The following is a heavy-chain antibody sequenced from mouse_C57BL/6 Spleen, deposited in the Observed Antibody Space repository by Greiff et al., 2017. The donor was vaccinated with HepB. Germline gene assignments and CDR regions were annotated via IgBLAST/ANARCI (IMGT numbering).Heavy chain of an antibody. Sequence: VQLQQSGAELVRPGASVKLSCTASGFNIKDDYMHWVKQRPEQGLEWIGWIDPENGDTEYASKFQGKATITADTSSNTAYLQLSSLTSEDTAVYYCTRWLPPFAYWGQGTLVTVSA. D-gene: IGHD2-3*01. CDR1: GFNIKDDY. CDR3: TRWLPPFAY. V-gene: IGHV14-4*01. J-gene: IGHJ3*01. CDR2: IDPENGDT.